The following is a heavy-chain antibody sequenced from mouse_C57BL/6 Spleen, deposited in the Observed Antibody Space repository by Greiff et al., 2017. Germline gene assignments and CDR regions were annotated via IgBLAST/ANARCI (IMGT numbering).Heavy chain of an antibody. CDR3: ARDDYDYDLPFAY. CDR2: ISYDGSN. V-gene: IGHV3-6*01. D-gene: IGHD2-4*01. J-gene: IGHJ3*01. CDR1: GYSITSGYY. Sequence: VQLQQSGPGLVKPSQSLSLTCSVTGYSITSGYYWNWIRQFPGNKLEWMGYISYDGSNNYNPSLKNRISITRDTSKNQFFLKLNSVTTEDTATYYCARDDYDYDLPFAYWGQGTLVTVSA.